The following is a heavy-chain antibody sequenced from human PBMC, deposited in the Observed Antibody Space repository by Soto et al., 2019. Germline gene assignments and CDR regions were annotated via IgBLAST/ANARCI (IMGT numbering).Heavy chain of an antibody. J-gene: IGHJ4*02. D-gene: IGHD2-21*02. Sequence: SETLSLTCTVSGGSISSGGYYWSWIRQHPGKGLEWIGYIYYSGSTYYNPSLKSRVTISVDTSKNQFSLKLSSVTAADTAVYYCARFYIPTWTVVTWATNKESGYWGQGTLVTVSS. CDR2: IYYSGST. V-gene: IGHV4-31*03. CDR3: ARFYIPTWTVVTWATNKESGY. CDR1: GGSISSGGYY.